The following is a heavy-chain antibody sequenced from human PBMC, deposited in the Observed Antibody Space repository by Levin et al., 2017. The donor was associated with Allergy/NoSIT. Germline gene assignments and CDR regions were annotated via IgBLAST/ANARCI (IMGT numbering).Heavy chain of an antibody. Sequence: PSETLSLTCTVSGGSISTSSHYWGWIRQPPGKGLEWIGSIYYSGTTYYNPSLNSRVTISVDTSKSQFSLRLTSVTAADTAVYSCARHPQSSSWYGYFDYWGQGTLVTVSS. CDR1: GGSISTSSHY. D-gene: IGHD6-13*01. J-gene: IGHJ4*02. CDR2: IYYSGTT. CDR3: ARHPQSSSWYGYFDY. V-gene: IGHV4-39*01.